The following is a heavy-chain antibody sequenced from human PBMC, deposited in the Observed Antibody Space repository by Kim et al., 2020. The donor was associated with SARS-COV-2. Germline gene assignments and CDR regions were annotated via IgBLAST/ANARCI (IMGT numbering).Heavy chain of an antibody. D-gene: IGHD5-12*01. Sequence: ASVKVSCKASGYTFTSYAMHWVRQAPGQRLEWMGWINAGNGNTKYSQKFQGRVTITRDTSASTAYMELSSLRSEDTAVYYCAAVTTTPPIGYYGMDVWGQGTTVTVSS. CDR3: AAVTTTPPIGYYGMDV. CDR2: INAGNGNT. V-gene: IGHV1-3*01. CDR1: GYTFTSYA. J-gene: IGHJ6*02.